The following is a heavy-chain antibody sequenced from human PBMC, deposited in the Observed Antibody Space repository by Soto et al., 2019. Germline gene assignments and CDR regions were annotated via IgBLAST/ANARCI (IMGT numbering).Heavy chain of an antibody. D-gene: IGHD4-17*01. Sequence: QVQLVQSGAEVKKPGASVKVSCKASGYTFTSSDINWVRQATGQGLEWMGWMNPNSGDTGYAQNFQGRVTMTRNTSISTAYLERNSLRSGDTAVYFCARGYYGDFDYWGHGTLVTVSS. J-gene: IGHJ4*01. CDR3: ARGYYGDFDY. V-gene: IGHV1-8*01. CDR2: MNPNSGDT. CDR1: GYTFTSSD.